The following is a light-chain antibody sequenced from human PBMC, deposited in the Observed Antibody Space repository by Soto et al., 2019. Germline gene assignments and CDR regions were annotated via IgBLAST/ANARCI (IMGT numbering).Light chain of an antibody. CDR2: EVT. J-gene: IGLJ2*01. CDR3: SSYAGNNNLV. V-gene: IGLV2-8*01. CDR1: SSDIGASTY. Sequence: QSALSQPPSASGSPGQSVTIYCTGTSSDIGASTYVSWYQQHPGRAPNLIVYEVTKRPSGVPDRFSGSKSGNTASLTVSGLQADDEADYYCSSYAGNNNLVFGGGTKLTVL.